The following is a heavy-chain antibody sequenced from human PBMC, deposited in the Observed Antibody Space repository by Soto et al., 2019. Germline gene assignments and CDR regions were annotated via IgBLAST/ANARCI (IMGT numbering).Heavy chain of an antibody. CDR2: IYYTGST. D-gene: IGHD5-18*01. CDR1: GGSIRSYY. CDR3: VRDSYNFDD. J-gene: IGHJ4*02. V-gene: IGHV4-59*01. Sequence: PSETLSLTWTVSGGSIRSYYWSWIRQPPGKGLEWIGYIYYTGSTDYNPSLKSRVTMSVDTSKNQFSLKLRSVTAADTAVYYCVRDSYNFDDWGQGILVTVSA.